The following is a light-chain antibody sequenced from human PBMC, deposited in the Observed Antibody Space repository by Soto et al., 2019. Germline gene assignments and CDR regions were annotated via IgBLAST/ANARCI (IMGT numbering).Light chain of an antibody. J-gene: IGKJ1*01. Sequence: EIVLTQSPGTLSLSPLERSTLSCRASQSISDTLAWYQQKPGQAPRLLIYSASRRATGIPDRFTGSGSGTDFTLTINRVEPEDFAVYFCQQYAGSPRTFGQGTKVDIK. V-gene: IGKV3-20*01. CDR1: QSISDT. CDR3: QQYAGSPRT. CDR2: SAS.